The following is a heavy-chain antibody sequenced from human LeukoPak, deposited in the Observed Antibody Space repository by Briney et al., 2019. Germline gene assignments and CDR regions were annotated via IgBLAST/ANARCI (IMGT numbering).Heavy chain of an antibody. CDR1: GGSISSTTYY. J-gene: IGHJ4*02. D-gene: IGHD6-6*01. Sequence: SETLSLTCIVSGGSISSTTYYWGWIRQPPGKRLEWIGSIYYSGNTNYNPSLKSRVTISVDMSKNQFSLRLSSVTAADTAVYFCARASAYSSSSGVNYWGQGTLVTVSS. CDR2: IYYSGNT. CDR3: ARASAYSSSSGVNY. V-gene: IGHV4-39*07.